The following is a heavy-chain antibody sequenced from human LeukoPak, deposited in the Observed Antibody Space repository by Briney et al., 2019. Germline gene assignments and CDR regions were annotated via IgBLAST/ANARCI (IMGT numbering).Heavy chain of an antibody. D-gene: IGHD2-8*01. J-gene: IGHJ4*02. CDR2: IKQDGREM. V-gene: IGHV3-7*01. Sequence: GGSLRLSCEGSGFTFSSHWMAWVRQAPGKGLEWVANIKQDGREMYSVDSVKGRFTISRDNAKNSLYLQMNSLRPEDTAVYYCARIGDVLDYWGQGTLVTVSS. CDR3: ARIGDVLDY. CDR1: GFTFSSHW.